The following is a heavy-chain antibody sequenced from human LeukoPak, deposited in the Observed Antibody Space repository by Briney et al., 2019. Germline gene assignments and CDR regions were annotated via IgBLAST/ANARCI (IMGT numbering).Heavy chain of an antibody. CDR1: GFTFSSYA. V-gene: IGHV3-23*01. CDR2: ISGSGGST. CDR3: AKAQGGIRVTTESPGFN. D-gene: IGHD4-17*01. J-gene: IGHJ4*02. Sequence: PGGSLRLSCAASGFTFSSYAMSWVRQAPGKGLEWVSAISGSGGSTYYADSVKGRFTISRDNSKNTLYLQMNSLRAEDTAVYYCAKAQGGIRVTTESPGFNWGQGTLVTVSS.